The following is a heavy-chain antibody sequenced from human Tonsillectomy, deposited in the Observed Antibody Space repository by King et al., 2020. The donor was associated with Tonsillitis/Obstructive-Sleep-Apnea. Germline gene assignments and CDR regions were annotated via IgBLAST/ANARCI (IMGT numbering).Heavy chain of an antibody. Sequence: VQLVESGGGLVQPGGSLRLSCAASGFTFSSYWMSGVRQAPGKGLERVAKIKQDGSEKYYVDSVKGRFTISRVNAKNSLYLQMNSLRAEDTAVYYCARGSYYDFGVDYWGQGTLVTVSS. CDR3: ARGSYYDFGVDY. CDR2: IKQDGSEK. D-gene: IGHD3-3*01. V-gene: IGHV3-7*04. CDR1: GFTFSSYW. J-gene: IGHJ4*02.